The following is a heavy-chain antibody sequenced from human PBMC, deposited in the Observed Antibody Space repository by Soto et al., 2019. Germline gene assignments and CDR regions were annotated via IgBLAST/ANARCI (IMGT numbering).Heavy chain of an antibody. D-gene: IGHD3-3*01. CDR2: MNPNSGNT. J-gene: IGHJ6*02. CDR3: AGGPAGAYYDFWSGYFSHYYYRMDV. Sequence: ASVKVSCKASGYTFTSYDINWVRQATGQGXEWMGWMNPNSGNTGYAQKFQGRVTMTRNTSISTAYMELSSLRSEDTAVYYCAGGPAGAYYDFWSGYFSHYYYRMDVWGQGSTVTVYS. V-gene: IGHV1-8*01. CDR1: GYTFTSYD.